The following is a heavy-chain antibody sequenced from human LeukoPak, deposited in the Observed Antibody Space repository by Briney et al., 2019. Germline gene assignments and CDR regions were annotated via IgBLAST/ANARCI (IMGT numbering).Heavy chain of an antibody. CDR2: ISGCGGST. CDR3: AKVGDYDYVWGSYRLYYFDY. V-gene: IGHV3-23*01. CDR1: GFTFSSYA. Sequence: PGGSLRLSCAASGFTFSSYAMSWVRQAPGKGLEWVSAISGCGGSTYYVDSVKGRFTIYRDKSKNTLYLQMNSLRAEDTAVYYCAKVGDYDYVWGSYRLYYFDYWGQGTLVTVSS. D-gene: IGHD3-16*02. J-gene: IGHJ4*02.